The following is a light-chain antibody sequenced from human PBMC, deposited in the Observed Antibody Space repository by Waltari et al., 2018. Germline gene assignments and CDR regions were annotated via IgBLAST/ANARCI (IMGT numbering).Light chain of an antibody. V-gene: IGKV4-1*01. CDR1: QSVLYSSINKNY. CDR3: QQYYTTPWT. J-gene: IGKJ1*01. Sequence: DIVMTQSPDSLTVSLGERATINCKSSQSVLYSSINKNYLAWYQQTPGQPPKLLIYWASTRDSGVPDRFSGSGSVTNFTLTISSLQAEDGAVYYCQQYYTTPWTFGQGTQVEIK. CDR2: WAS.